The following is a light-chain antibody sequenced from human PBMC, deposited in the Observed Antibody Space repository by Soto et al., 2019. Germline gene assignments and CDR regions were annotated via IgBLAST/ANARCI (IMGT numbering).Light chain of an antibody. Sequence: EIVLTQSPGTLSLSPGERATLSCRASQSISSSYLAWYQQKPGQAPKVLIYGASSRATGIPDRFSGSGSGTDFTLTISRLEPEDFAIYYCQLYGRSPLFTFGPGTKVDNK. J-gene: IGKJ3*01. CDR2: GAS. CDR1: QSISSSY. CDR3: QLYGRSPLFT. V-gene: IGKV3-20*01.